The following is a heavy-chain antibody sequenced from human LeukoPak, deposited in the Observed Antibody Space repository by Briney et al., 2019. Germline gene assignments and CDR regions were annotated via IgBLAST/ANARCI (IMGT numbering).Heavy chain of an antibody. CDR1: GGTFISYA. CDR2: IIPILGIA. D-gene: IGHD4-17*01. CDR3: PGDYGDYPYYYGMDA. V-gene: IGHV1-69*10. Sequence: ASVLVSCKASGGTFISYAISWVRQAPGQGLEGTGGIIPILGIANYAHKFQGRVTITADKSTNTAYMELSSLRSEDTAVYYWPGDYGDYPYYYGMDAWGQGTTVRVSS. J-gene: IGHJ6*02.